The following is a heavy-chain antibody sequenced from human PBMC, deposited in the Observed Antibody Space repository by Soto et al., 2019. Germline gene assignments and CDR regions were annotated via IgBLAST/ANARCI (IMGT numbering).Heavy chain of an antibody. D-gene: IGHD3-10*01. Sequence: PSETLSLTCTVSGGSISSYYWSWIRQPPGKGLEWIGYIYYSGSTNYNPSLKSRVTISVDTSKNQFSLKLSSVTAADTAVYYCAGEVRGVTDAFDIWGQGTMVTVSS. CDR2: IYYSGST. J-gene: IGHJ3*02. V-gene: IGHV4-59*01. CDR3: AGEVRGVTDAFDI. CDR1: GGSISSYY.